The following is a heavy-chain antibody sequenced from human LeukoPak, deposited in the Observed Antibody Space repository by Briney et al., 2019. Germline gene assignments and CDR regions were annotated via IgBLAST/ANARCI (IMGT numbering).Heavy chain of an antibody. CDR2: ISSSGGGT. CDR3: ARGPDARRGEGLDY. J-gene: IGHJ4*02. Sequence: GGSLSLSCAASRFTFSSYAMTWVRQAPGKGLEWGSRISSSGGGTHYADSVKGRFTISRDNSKNTLYLQMNSLGAEDAAVYYCARGPDARRGEGLDYWGQGTLVTVSS. CDR1: RFTFSSYA. D-gene: IGHD1-14*01. V-gene: IGHV3-23*01.